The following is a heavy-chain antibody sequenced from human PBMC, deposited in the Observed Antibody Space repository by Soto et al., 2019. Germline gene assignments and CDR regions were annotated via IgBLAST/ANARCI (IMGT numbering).Heavy chain of an antibody. CDR3: STRAYDTNGYYRFDP. J-gene: IGHJ5*01. V-gene: IGHV4-34*01. CDR2: INHSGRV. D-gene: IGHD3-22*01. CDR1: GGSFSGHS. Sequence: ETLSLTCAVYGGSFSGHSWTWIRQSPGKGLEWIGDINHSGRVNYSPSLKSRVTISLDTSKNQFSLTLSAVTAADTAMYYCSTRAYDTNGYYRFDPWGQGILVTAPQ.